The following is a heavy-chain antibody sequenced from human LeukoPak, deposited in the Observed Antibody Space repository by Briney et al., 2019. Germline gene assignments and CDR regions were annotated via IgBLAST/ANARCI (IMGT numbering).Heavy chain of an antibody. D-gene: IGHD5-18*01. CDR2: IYYSGST. V-gene: IGHV4-39*07. Sequence: SETLSLTCTVSGGSISSSSYYWGWIRQPPGKGLEWIGSIYYSGSTYYNPSLKSRVTISVDRSKNQFSLKLSSVTAADTAVYYCARGGNVDTVTFDYWGQGTLVTVSS. CDR3: ARGGNVDTVTFDY. CDR1: GGSISSSSYY. J-gene: IGHJ4*02.